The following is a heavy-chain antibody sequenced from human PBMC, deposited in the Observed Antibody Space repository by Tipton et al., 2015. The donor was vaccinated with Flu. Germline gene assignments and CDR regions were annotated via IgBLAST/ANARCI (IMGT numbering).Heavy chain of an antibody. CDR1: GDTFTTSGDTFNTYV. J-gene: IGHJ4*02. V-gene: IGHV1-69*06. CDR2: IIPLFGTP. D-gene: IGHD3-10*02. CDR3: AICSSTSYLRFDL. Sequence: QLVQSGAEVKRPGSSVRVSCTTSGDTFTTSGDTFNTYVITWARQAPGQGLEWIGNIIPLFGTPNFAEKFQGRITITADISTTTGYLDLSRLTSEDTAVYYCAICSSTSYLRFDLWGQGSLVTVSS.